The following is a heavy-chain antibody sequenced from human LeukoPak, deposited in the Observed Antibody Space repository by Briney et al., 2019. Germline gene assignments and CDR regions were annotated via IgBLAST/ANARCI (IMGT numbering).Heavy chain of an antibody. CDR1: GFTVSSNY. V-gene: IGHV3-66*01. Sequence: PGGSLRLSCAASGFTVSSNYMTWVRQAPGKGLEWVSVIYIGGDTYYADSVKGRFTISRDNSKNTLFLQLNSLRAEDTAVYYCARDPSAVALGTYGWGQGTLVTVSS. CDR2: IYIGGDT. J-gene: IGHJ4*02. CDR3: ARDPSAVALGTYG. D-gene: IGHD6-13*01.